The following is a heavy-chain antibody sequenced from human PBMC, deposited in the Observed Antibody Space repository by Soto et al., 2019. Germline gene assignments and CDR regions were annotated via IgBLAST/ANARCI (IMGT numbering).Heavy chain of an antibody. CDR1: GGSISSGDYY. Sequence: SETLSLTCTVSGGSISSGDYYWSWIRQPPGKGLEWIGYIYYCGRTYYNPSLKSRVTISVDTSKNQFSLKLSSVTAADTAVYYCARVGRIVAPLEYYFDYWGQGTLVTVSS. CDR2: IYYCGRT. J-gene: IGHJ4*02. CDR3: ARVGRIVAPLEYYFDY. V-gene: IGHV4-30-4*01. D-gene: IGHD5-12*01.